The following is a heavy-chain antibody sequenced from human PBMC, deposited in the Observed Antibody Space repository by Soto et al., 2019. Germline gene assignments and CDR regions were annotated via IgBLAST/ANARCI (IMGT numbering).Heavy chain of an antibody. CDR1: GGSINSGGYY. J-gene: IGHJ4*02. CDR3: ARGYRQSGYSSNWVFDY. Sequence: QVQLRESGPGLVKPSQTLSLTCTVSGGSINSGGYYWNWIRQHPGQGLEWIGYMYYRGSTYYNPFLRSRVIISADTSENQFALKLSSVTAAYTAVYFCARGYRQSGYSSNWVFDYWGQGTLVNVSS. CDR2: MYYRGST. V-gene: IGHV4-31*03. D-gene: IGHD6-13*01.